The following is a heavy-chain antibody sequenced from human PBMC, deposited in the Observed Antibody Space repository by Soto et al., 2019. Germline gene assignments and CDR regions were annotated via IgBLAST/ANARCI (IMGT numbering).Heavy chain of an antibody. J-gene: IGHJ4*02. V-gene: IGHV4-39*01. CDR2: IHYGGRT. D-gene: IGHD3-3*01. CDR3: ARCTPDLLQSNFWCGYYLSDVDC. CDR1: GGSISSITYY. Sequence: QLQLQESGPALVKPSETLSLTCTVSGGSISSITYYWGWIRQSPEKGLEWIGYIHYGGRTYYNQSLVRRFTAAIYSSKNQFSLRLTAVNASDTGVYYCARCTPDLLQSNFWCGYYLSDVDCWGQGSMVTVSA.